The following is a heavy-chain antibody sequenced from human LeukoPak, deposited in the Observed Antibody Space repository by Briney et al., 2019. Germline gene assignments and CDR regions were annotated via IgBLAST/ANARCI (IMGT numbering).Heavy chain of an antibody. CDR3: TKERGGGGRRINLMVGGYGP. Sequence: GTSLRLSCAGSGFTFSGFAMHWVRQAPGKGLEWVAAISYHGRDKYYADAVSGRFTISRDNSKNTLHLEMNSLRIDDTAVYYCTKERGGGGRRINLMVGGYGPWGQGTQVTVSS. D-gene: IGHD3-22*01. J-gene: IGHJ5*02. CDR1: GFTFSGFA. V-gene: IGHV3-30*04. CDR2: ISYHGRDK.